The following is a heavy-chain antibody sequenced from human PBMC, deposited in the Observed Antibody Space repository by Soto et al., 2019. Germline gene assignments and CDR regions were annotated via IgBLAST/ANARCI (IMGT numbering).Heavy chain of an antibody. CDR1: GYTFTSHD. V-gene: IGHV1-8*01. CDR3: ARKLGLRGYDY. D-gene: IGHD5-12*01. CDR2: MDPNSGHT. Sequence: QVQLVQSGAEVKKPGASVKVSCKASGYTFTSHDINWVRQATGQGLEWMGWMDPNSGHTVSGQKFQGRVTLTRNTSISTAYMELNSLRSEDTAVYYCARKLGLRGYDYWDQGTLVTVSS. J-gene: IGHJ4*02.